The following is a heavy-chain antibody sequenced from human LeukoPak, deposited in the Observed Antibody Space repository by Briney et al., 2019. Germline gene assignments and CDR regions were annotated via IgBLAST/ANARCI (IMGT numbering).Heavy chain of an antibody. J-gene: IGHJ4*02. D-gene: IGHD6-19*01. Sequence: SVKVSCKASGGTFSSYAISWVRQAPGQGLEWMGGIIPIFGTANYAQKFQGRVTITADESTSTAYMELSSLRSEDTAVYYCARALPGYTSGPSYFDYWGQGTLVTVSS. CDR1: GGTFSSYA. V-gene: IGHV1-69*13. CDR2: IIPIFGTA. CDR3: ARALPGYTSGPSYFDY.